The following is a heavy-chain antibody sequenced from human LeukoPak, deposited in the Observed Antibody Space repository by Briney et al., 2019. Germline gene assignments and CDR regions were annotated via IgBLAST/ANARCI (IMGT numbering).Heavy chain of an antibody. CDR3: ARSVGPFDY. CDR1: GFTFLDYW. CDR2: IWYDESNK. J-gene: IGHJ4*02. V-gene: IGHV3-33*08. Sequence: GGSLRLSCAASGFTFLDYWMTWVRQAPGKGPEWVAVIWYDESNKYYADAVTGQFTISRDNSKDTLFLQMNSLRDDDTVVYYCARSVGPFDYWGQGTLVTVSS. D-gene: IGHD3-16*01.